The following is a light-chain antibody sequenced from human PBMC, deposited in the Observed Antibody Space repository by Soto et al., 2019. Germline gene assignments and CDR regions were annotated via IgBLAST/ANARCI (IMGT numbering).Light chain of an antibody. J-gene: IGLJ1*01. CDR3: SSYTSSSTYV. CDR1: GSDIGTYNR. V-gene: IGLV2-18*02. CDR2: DVR. Sequence: QSVLTQPPSVSGSPGQSVTISCTGTGSDIGTYNRVSWYQQPPGTAPKLMNYDVRYRPSGVPDRFTGSKSGNTASLTISGLQAEDEADYYCSSYTSSSTYVFGTGTKVTVL.